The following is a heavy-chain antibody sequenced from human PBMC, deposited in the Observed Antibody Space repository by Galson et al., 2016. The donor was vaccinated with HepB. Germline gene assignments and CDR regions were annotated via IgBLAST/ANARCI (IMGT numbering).Heavy chain of an antibody. Sequence: SLRLSCAASGFTFRTYSMNWVRQAPGKGLEWVSSISSSSNYIYYADSMQGRFTISRNNAHNSLYLQMHSLRAEDTAVYYCARGGGRDSSGYTLGYWGQGTLVTVSS. V-gene: IGHV3-21*01. CDR3: ARGGGRDSSGYTLGY. J-gene: IGHJ4*02. CDR2: ISSSSNYI. CDR1: GFTFRTYS. D-gene: IGHD3-22*01.